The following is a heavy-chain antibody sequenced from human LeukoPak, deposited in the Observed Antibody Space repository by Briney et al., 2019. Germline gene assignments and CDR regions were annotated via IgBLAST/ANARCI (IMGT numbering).Heavy chain of an antibody. CDR1: GFTFDDYA. V-gene: IGHV3-9*01. CDR3: AKGPYSGSYFDY. D-gene: IGHD1-26*01. J-gene: IGHJ4*02. Sequence: GRSLRLSCAASGFTFDDYAMHWVRQAPEKGLEWVSGISWNSGSIGYADSVKGRFTISRDNAKNSLYLQMNSLRAEDTALYYCAKGPYSGSYFDYWGQGTLVTVSS. CDR2: ISWNSGSI.